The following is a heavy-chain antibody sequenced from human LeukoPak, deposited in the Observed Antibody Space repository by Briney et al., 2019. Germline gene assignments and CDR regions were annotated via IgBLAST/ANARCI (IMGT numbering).Heavy chain of an antibody. Sequence: SETLSLTCAVYGGSFSGYYWSWTRQPPGKGLEWIGEINHSGSTNYNPSLKSRVTISVDTSKNQFSLKLSSVTAADTAVYYCASRGMQQLGAFDYWGQGTLVTVSS. CDR1: GGSFSGYY. CDR2: INHSGST. D-gene: IGHD6-13*01. V-gene: IGHV4-34*01. CDR3: ASRGMQQLGAFDY. J-gene: IGHJ4*02.